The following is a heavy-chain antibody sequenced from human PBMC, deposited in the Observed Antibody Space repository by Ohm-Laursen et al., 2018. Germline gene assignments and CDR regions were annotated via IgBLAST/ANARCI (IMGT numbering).Heavy chain of an antibody. Sequence: LVKVSCKASGGTFSSYPISWVRQARGQGLEYMGGILPVLGTPYYAQRFQGRLTITADKSTSTAYMELSSLRSEDTAIYYCARAPYSAGWYTEDYWGQGTLVTVSS. CDR3: ARAPYSAGWYTEDY. CDR1: GGTFSSYP. CDR2: ILPVLGTP. D-gene: IGHD6-19*01. J-gene: IGHJ4*02. V-gene: IGHV1-69*10.